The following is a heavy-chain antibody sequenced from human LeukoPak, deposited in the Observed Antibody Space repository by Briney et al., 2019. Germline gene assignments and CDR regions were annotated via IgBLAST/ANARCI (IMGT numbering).Heavy chain of an antibody. CDR2: FDPEDGET. D-gene: IGHD5-18*01. CDR3: ATGPDTATVNDWFDP. V-gene: IGHV1-24*01. CDR1: GYTLTELS. Sequence: ASVKVSCKVSGYTLTELSMHWVQQAPGKGLEWMGGFDPEDGETIYAQKFQGRVTMTEDTSTDTAYMELSSLRSEDTAVYYCATGPDTATVNDWFDPWGQGTLVTVSS. J-gene: IGHJ5*02.